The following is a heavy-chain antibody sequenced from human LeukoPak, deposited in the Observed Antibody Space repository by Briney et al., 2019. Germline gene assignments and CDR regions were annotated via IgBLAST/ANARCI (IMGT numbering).Heavy chain of an antibody. CDR3: ARARPPDY. J-gene: IGHJ4*02. CDR1: GFTLSTYW. Sequence: GGSLRLSCAASGFTLSTYWMSWVRQAPGKGLEWVANIKQDGSEKYYVDSVKGRFTISRDNAENSLYLQMNSLRAEDTAVYYCARARPPDYWGQGTLVTVSS. V-gene: IGHV3-7*01. CDR2: IKQDGSEK.